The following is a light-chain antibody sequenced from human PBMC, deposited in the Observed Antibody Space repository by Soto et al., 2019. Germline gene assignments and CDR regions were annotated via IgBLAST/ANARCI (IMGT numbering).Light chain of an antibody. V-gene: IGLV2-14*01. CDR3: SSFTTSSTWV. Sequence: QSVLTQPASVSGSPGQSITISCTGTSSDVGAYDYVSWYQQHPGKAPKLMIYEVSYRPSGVSKRFSGSKSDNTASLTISGLQAEDEADYYCSSFTTSSTWVFGGGTKLTVL. J-gene: IGLJ3*02. CDR2: EVS. CDR1: SSDVGAYDY.